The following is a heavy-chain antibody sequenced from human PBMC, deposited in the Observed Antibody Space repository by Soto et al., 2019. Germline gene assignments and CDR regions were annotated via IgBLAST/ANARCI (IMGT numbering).Heavy chain of an antibody. CDR3: ARFRTTVYGMDV. J-gene: IGHJ6*04. CDR1: GYSFTNYC. Sequence: HGESVKISGKGSGYSFTNYCISWVRQMPGKGLEWMGRIDPSDSYTSYSPSFQGHVTISADKSINTAYLQWSSLKASDTAMYYCARFRTTVYGMDVWGEGTPAPVSS. CDR2: IDPSDSYT. V-gene: IGHV5-10-1*01. D-gene: IGHD4-17*01.